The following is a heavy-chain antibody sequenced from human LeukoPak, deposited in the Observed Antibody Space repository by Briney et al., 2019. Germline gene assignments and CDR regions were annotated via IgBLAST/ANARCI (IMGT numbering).Heavy chain of an antibody. D-gene: IGHD3-16*01. J-gene: IGHJ3*02. CDR3: ARVGVMINDAFDI. CDR1: GYSISSGYY. V-gene: IGHV4-38-2*01. Sequence: PSETLSLTCAVSGYSISSGYYWGWIRQPPGKGLEWIGSIYRSGSTYYNPSLKSRVTISVDTSKNQFSLKLSSVTAADTAVYYCARVGVMINDAFDIWGQGTMVTVSS. CDR2: IYRSGST.